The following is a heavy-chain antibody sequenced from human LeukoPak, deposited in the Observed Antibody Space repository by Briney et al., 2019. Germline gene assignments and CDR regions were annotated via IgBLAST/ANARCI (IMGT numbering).Heavy chain of an antibody. CDR3: AYYHVNEEPPTF. J-gene: IGHJ4*02. D-gene: IGHD3-16*01. V-gene: IGHV3-74*01. Sequence: PGGSLRLSCAASGFTFSSYWMHWVRQAPGKGLVWVSRINSDGSSTSYADSVKGRFTISRDNAKNTLYLQMNSLRAEDTAVYYCAYYHVNEEPPTFWGQGTLVTVSS. CDR2: INSDGSST. CDR1: GFTFSSYW.